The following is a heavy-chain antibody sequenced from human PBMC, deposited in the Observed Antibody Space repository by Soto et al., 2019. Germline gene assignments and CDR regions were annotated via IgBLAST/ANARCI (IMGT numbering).Heavy chain of an antibody. V-gene: IGHV4-30-4*01. D-gene: IGHD2-21*01. Sequence: QVQLRETGPGLVKPSQTLSLTCSVSGGSISGADYCWRWIRQPPGKRLEWIGYIHSSESTYYNPPVNSSLTSSIDTSNPKFSSMISAVTSADSAANVCPRAYGDTWDFDYWGQGSLVTVSS. CDR1: GGSISGADYC. CDR2: IHSSEST. CDR3: PRAYGDTWDFDY. J-gene: IGHJ4*02.